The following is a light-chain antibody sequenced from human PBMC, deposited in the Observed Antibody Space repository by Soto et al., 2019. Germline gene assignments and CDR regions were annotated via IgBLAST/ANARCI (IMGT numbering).Light chain of an antibody. CDR2: GAS. J-gene: IGKJ1*01. Sequence: PGARATLSCMTSQSVSSNYLAWYQQKPGQAPRLLIYGASSRATGIPDRFSGSGSGTDFTLTISRLEPEDFAVYHCQQYGTSWWTFGQGTKVEIK. V-gene: IGKV3-20*01. CDR3: QQYGTSWWT. CDR1: QSVSSNY.